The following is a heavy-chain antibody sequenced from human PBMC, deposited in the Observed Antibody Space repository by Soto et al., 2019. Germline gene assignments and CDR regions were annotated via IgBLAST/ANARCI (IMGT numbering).Heavy chain of an antibody. Sequence: ETLSLTCAVYGGSFSGYYWSWIRQPPGKGLEWIGEINHSGSTNYNPSLKSRVTISVDTSKNQFSLKLSSVTAADTAVYYCARGAVPTLSYYHYGMYSWVHGTTV. CDR3: ARGAVPTLSYYHYGMYS. CDR2: INHSGST. V-gene: IGHV4-34*01. CDR1: GGSFSGYY. D-gene: IGHD3-10*01. J-gene: IGHJ6*02.